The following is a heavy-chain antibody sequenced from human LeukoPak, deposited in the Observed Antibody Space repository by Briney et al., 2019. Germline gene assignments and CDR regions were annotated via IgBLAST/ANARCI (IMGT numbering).Heavy chain of an antibody. CDR2: ISGSGTKT. D-gene: IGHD2/OR15-2a*01. Sequence: PGGSLRLSCAASGFTFNIYAMSWVRQAPGKGLEWVSSISGSGTKTYYADSVQGRFTISRDTSRNTLYLQMSSLRADDTAIYYCAKTYCNTSGCLSLGNDVWGQGTPVTASS. J-gene: IGHJ6*02. CDR1: GFTFNIYA. CDR3: AKTYCNTSGCLSLGNDV. V-gene: IGHV3-23*01.